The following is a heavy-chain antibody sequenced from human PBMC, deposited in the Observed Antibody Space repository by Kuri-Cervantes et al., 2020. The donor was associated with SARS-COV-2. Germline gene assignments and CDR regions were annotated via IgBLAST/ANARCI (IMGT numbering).Heavy chain of an antibody. J-gene: IGHJ1*01. V-gene: IGHV3-23*01. CDR1: GFTFSSYA. Sequence: GGSLRLSCAASGFTFSSYAMSWVRQAPGKGLEWVSAISGSGGSTYYADSVKGRFTISRDNSKNTLYLQMNSLRAEDTAVYYCAKRARNCSSTSCYPAEYFQHWGQGTLVTVSS. CDR2: ISGSGGST. CDR3: AKRARNCSSTSCYPAEYFQH. D-gene: IGHD2-2*01.